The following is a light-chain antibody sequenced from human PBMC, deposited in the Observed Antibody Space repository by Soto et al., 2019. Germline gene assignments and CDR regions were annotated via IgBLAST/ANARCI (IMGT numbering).Light chain of an antibody. Sequence: QSVLTQPPSASGTPGQRVTISCSGGSSNIGSNTVNWYQHLPGTAPKLLIYSNNQPPSGVPDRFSGSMSGTSDSLAISGLQSEDEADYYCAAWDDSLNGPVFGGGTKLTVL. CDR2: SNN. CDR1: SSNIGSNT. V-gene: IGLV1-44*01. CDR3: AAWDDSLNGPV. J-gene: IGLJ2*01.